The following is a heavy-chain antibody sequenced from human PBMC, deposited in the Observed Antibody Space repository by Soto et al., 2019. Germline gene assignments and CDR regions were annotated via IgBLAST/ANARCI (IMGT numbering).Heavy chain of an antibody. CDR1: GGSFSGYY. J-gene: IGHJ5*02. CDR2: INHSGST. V-gene: IGHV4-34*01. D-gene: IGHD2-2*01. Sequence: QVQLQQWGAGLLKPSETLSLTCAVYGGSFSGYYWSWIRQPPGKGLEWIGEINHSGSTNYNPSLKSRVTISVDTSKNQFSLKLSSVTAADTAVYYCARGAVVVGRFDPWGQGTLVTVSS. CDR3: ARGAVVVGRFDP.